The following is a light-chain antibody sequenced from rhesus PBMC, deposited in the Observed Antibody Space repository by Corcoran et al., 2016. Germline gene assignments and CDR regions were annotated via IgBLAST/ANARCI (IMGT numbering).Light chain of an antibody. CDR1: QGISSW. J-gene: IGKJ4*01. Sequence: DIQMTQSPSSLSASVGDRVTITCRSSQGISSWLAWYQQKPGKAPKPLIYKASSLQRGVPSRFRGSGSGTDFTLTISSLQPEHFAATYLQQYNSAPLTFGEETKVENK. CDR3: QQYNSAPLT. CDR2: KAS. V-gene: IGKV1-21*01.